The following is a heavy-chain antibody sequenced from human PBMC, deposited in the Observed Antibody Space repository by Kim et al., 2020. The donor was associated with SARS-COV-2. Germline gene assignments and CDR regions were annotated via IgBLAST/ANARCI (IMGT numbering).Heavy chain of an antibody. CDR3: ARDRGRDFDY. Sequence: ASVKVTCKASGYTFTSYAMHWVRQAPGQRLEWMGWINAGNGNTKYSQKFQGRVTITRDTSASTAYMVLSSLRSEDTAVYYCARDRGRDFDYWGQGTLVTVSS. V-gene: IGHV1-3*01. CDR2: INAGNGNT. D-gene: IGHD3-10*01. CDR1: GYTFTSYA. J-gene: IGHJ4*02.